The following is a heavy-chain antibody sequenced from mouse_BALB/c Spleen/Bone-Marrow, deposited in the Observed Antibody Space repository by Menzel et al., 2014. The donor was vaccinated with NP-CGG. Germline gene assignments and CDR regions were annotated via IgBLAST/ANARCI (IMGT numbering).Heavy chain of an antibody. J-gene: IGHJ3*01. CDR3: ARDDYGRAWFAY. CDR1: GFTFSDFY. Sequence: EVKVVESGGGLVQPGGSLRLSCATSGFTFSDFYMEWVRQPPGKRLEWIAASRNKANDYTTEYSASVKGRFIVSRDTSQSILYFQMNALRAEDTAIYYCARDDYGRAWFAYWGQGTLVTVSA. V-gene: IGHV7-1*02. D-gene: IGHD1-1*02. CDR2: SRNKANDYTT.